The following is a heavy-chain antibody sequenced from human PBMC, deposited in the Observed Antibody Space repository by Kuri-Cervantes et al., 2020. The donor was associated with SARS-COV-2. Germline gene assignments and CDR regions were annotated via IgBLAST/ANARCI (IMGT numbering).Heavy chain of an antibody. J-gene: IGHJ4*02. CDR2: ISSNGGST. CDR1: GFTFSSYA. Sequence: GESLKISCAASGFTFSSYAMHWVRQAPGKGLEYVSAISSNGGSTYYADSVKGRFTISRDNAKNSLYLQMNSLRAEDTAVYYCARELGGGSVWGQGTLVTVSS. V-gene: IGHV3-64*04. D-gene: IGHD2-15*01. CDR3: ARELGGGSV.